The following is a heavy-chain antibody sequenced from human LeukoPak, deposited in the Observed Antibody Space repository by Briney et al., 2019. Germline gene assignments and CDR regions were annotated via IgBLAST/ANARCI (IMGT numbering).Heavy chain of an antibody. CDR2: ISYDGSNE. V-gene: IGHV3-30*18. D-gene: IGHD1-26*01. CDR3: AKDSVFGIVGATLDY. Sequence: GGSLRLSCAASGFTFSSYAMHWVRQAPGKGLEWVALISYDGSNEYYADSVQGRFTISRDNSKNTLYLQMNSLRDEDTAVYYCAKDSVFGIVGATLDYWGQGTLATVSS. J-gene: IGHJ4*02. CDR1: GFTFSSYA.